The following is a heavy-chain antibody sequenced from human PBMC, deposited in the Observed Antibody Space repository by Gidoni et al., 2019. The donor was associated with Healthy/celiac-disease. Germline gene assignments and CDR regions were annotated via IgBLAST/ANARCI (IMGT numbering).Heavy chain of an antibody. V-gene: IGHV3-21*01. CDR2: ISSSSSYI. Sequence: EVQVVESVGGLVKSGGCLRLSRPASGFTFSSYCMNCGRQAPGKGLEWVSSISSSSSYIYYADSVKGIFTTSRDTAKNSLFLQMNSLSAEDTVVYYCARDASGYSFDYWGQGTLVTVSS. J-gene: IGHJ4*02. D-gene: IGHD1-1*01. CDR1: GFTFSSYC. CDR3: ARDASGYSFDY.